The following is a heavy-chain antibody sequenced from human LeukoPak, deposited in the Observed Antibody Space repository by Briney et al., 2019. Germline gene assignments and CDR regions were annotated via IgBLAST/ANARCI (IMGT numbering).Heavy chain of an antibody. CDR1: GYSFTSHW. Sequence: GESLKISCKGSGYSFTSHWIGWVRQMPGKGLEWMGIIYPGDPDTRYSPSFQGQVTISADKSISTAYLQWSSLKASDTAVYYCARRGAAAGTRPGDYYFDSWGQGTLVTVSS. J-gene: IGHJ4*02. CDR2: IYPGDPDT. CDR3: ARRGAAAGTRPGDYYFDS. V-gene: IGHV5-51*01. D-gene: IGHD6-13*01.